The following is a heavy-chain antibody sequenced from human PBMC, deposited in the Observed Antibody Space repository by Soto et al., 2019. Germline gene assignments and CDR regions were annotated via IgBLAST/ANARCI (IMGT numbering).Heavy chain of an antibody. J-gene: IGHJ6*02. CDR2: INHSGST. Sequence: LSVTWGVCSECLCGYDGGGFRKPPGKGLEWIGEINHSGSTNYNPSLKSRVTISVDTSKNQFSLKLSSVTAADTAVYYCARIQRRYGYYGMDVWGQGTTVTVSS. CDR1: SECLCGYD. CDR3: ARIQRRYGYYGMDV. V-gene: IGHV4-34*01. D-gene: IGHD1-1*01.